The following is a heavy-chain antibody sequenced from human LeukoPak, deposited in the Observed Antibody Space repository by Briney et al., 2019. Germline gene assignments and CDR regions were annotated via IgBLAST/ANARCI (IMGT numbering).Heavy chain of an antibody. Sequence: SETLSLTCTVSGGSISSSSYYWGWIRQPPGKGLEWIGSIYYSGSTYYNPSLKSRVTISVDTSKNQFSLKLSSVTAADTAVYYCAPERRGYSYGYVDYWGQGTLVTVSS. CDR1: GGSISSSSYY. D-gene: IGHD5-18*01. CDR3: APERRGYSYGYVDY. V-gene: IGHV4-39*07. J-gene: IGHJ4*02. CDR2: IYYSGST.